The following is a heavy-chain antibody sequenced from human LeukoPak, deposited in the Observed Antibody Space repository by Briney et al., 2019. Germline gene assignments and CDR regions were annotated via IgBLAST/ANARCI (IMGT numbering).Heavy chain of an antibody. J-gene: IGHJ4*02. CDR2: IDTDSTYI. V-gene: IGHV3-21*01. CDR3: ARVSSSSWWALDY. Sequence: GGSLWLSCAASGFTFSNYDMNWVRQSPGKGLEWVSSIDTDSTYIHYADSVKGRFTISRDNAKNSLYLQMNSLRAEDTAVYYCARVSSSSWWALDYWGQGTLVTVSS. CDR1: GFTFSNYD. D-gene: IGHD6-13*01.